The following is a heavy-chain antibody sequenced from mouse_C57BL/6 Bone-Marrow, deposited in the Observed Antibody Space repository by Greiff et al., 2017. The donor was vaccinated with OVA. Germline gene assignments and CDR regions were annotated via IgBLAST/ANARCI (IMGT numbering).Heavy chain of an antibody. CDR2: ISDGGSYT. D-gene: IGHD1-1*01. CDR1: GFTFSSYA. V-gene: IGHV5-4*01. CDR3: ARGDYGSSYGFDY. J-gene: IGHJ2*01. Sequence: EVQVVESGGGLVKPGGSLKLSCAASGFTFSSYAMSWVRQTPEKRLEWVATISDGGSYTYYPDNVKGRFTISRDNAKNNLYLQMSHLKSEDTAMYYCARGDYGSSYGFDYWGQGTTLTVSS.